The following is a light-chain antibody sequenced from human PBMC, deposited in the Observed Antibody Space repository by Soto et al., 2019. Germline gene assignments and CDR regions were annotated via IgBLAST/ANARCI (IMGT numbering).Light chain of an antibody. CDR2: DVT. CDR3: NSYTSSSTYV. J-gene: IGLJ1*01. Sequence: QSALTQPASVSGSPGQSITISCTGTSSDVGGFNYVSWYQQHPGKAPKLMIYDVTNRPSGVSYRFSGSKSGNTASLTISGLQAEDEADYYCNSYTSSSTYVFGTGTKGNVL. V-gene: IGLV2-14*03. CDR1: SSDVGGFNY.